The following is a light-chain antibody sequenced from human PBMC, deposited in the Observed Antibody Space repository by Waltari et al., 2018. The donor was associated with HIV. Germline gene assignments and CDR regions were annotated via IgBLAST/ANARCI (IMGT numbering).Light chain of an antibody. CDR2: DVT. V-gene: IGLV2-11*01. J-gene: IGLJ1*01. CDR1: SSDVGRYNS. CDR3: CSYGGTYNV. Sequence: QSALTQPPSVSGSPGQSVTFSCTGTSSDVGRYNSGSWYQQHPGKAPTLMIYDVTQRPSGVPDRFSGYKSGNTASLTISGRRADDEADYYCCSYGGTYNVFGVGTKVTVL.